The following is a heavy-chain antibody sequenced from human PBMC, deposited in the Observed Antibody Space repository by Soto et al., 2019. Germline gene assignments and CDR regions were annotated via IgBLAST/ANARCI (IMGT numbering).Heavy chain of an antibody. J-gene: IGHJ6*02. CDR3: ARHSPPFFYGSGPWDV. V-gene: IGHV4-59*08. CDR1: GASISNSY. Sequence: QVQLQESGPGLVRPSETLSLTCTVSGASISNSYWSWIRQSPGKGREWIGYIYSSGSTNYNPSLKSRVTISVDTSKNQFSLKLSSLIDADTAVYYCARHSPPFFYGSGPWDVWGQGTTVIVSS. D-gene: IGHD3-10*01. CDR2: IYSSGST.